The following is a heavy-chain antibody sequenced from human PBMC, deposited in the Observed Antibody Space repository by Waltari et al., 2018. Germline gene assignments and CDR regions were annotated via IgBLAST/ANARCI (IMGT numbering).Heavy chain of an antibody. D-gene: IGHD5-12*01. CDR2: VTWDGTGS. CDR1: GFTFDDNA. J-gene: IGHJ4*02. Sequence: EVQLVESGGVVVHPGGSLRLSCVVSGFTFDDNAMHWVRQNPGKGLGWVSLVTWDGTGSYYSVSVRGRFTISRDNSKNSLYLEMKNLGAEDTALYYCVKDNRVATMGSFDSWGQGTLVTVSS. CDR3: VKDNRVATMGSFDS. V-gene: IGHV3-43D*04.